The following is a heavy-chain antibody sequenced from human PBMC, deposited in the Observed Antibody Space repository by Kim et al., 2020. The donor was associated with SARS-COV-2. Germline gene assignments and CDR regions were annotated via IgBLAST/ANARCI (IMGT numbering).Heavy chain of an antibody. J-gene: IGHJ4*02. V-gene: IGHV4-39*07. CDR3: ARDSPCTSFWCVRLSPSDY. Sequence: SETLSLTCTVSGASISSSSYYWGWIRQPPGKGLEWIGSIYYSGSTYYNPSLKSRVTISVDTSKNQFSLKLSSVTAADTAVYYCARDSPCTSFWCVRLSPSDYWGQGTLVTVSS. D-gene: IGHD3-3*01. CDR1: GASISSSSYY. CDR2: IYYSGST.